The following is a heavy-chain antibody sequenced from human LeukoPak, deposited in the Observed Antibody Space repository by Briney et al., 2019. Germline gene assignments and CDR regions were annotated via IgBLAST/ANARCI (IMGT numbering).Heavy chain of an antibody. J-gene: IGHJ4*02. Sequence: SETLSLTCTVSDCSMRPYYWSWIRQSPGKGLEWIAYIFYNGNTKYNPSLWSRVTISIDTSRNQVFLNLNSVTAADTAVYYCARVMGNGMVAKGYFDYWGQGTLVTVSS. CDR2: IFYNGNT. D-gene: IGHD5-12*01. V-gene: IGHV4-59*01. CDR3: ARVMGNGMVAKGYFDY. CDR1: DCSMRPYY.